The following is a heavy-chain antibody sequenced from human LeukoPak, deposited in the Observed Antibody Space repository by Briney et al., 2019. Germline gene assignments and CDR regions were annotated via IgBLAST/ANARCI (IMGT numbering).Heavy chain of an antibody. CDR2: ISSSSSYI. J-gene: IGHJ4*02. CDR1: GFTFSSYS. D-gene: IGHD6-19*01. CDR3: ARDHAVAGTFDY. V-gene: IGHV3-21*01. Sequence: PGGSLRLSCAASGFTFSSYSMDWVRQAPGKGLGWVSSISSSSSYIYYADSVKGRFTISRDNAKNSLYLQMNSLRAEDTAVYYCARDHAVAGTFDYWGQGTLVTVSS.